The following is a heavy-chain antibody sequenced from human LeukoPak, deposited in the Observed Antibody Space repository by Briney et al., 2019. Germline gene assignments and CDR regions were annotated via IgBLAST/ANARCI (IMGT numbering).Heavy chain of an antibody. CDR1: GGSTSGGNYY. Sequence: SETLSLTCIVSGGSTSGGNYYWGWIRRPPGKGLEWIGGISSSGNTYYNPSLKSRITISVDTSKNHFSLKLSSVTAADTAVYYCARSRVLWFGAFYYYYGMDVWGQGTTVTVSS. V-gene: IGHV4-39*02. CDR3: ARSRVLWFGAFYYYYGMDV. CDR2: ISSSGNT. J-gene: IGHJ6*02. D-gene: IGHD3-10*01.